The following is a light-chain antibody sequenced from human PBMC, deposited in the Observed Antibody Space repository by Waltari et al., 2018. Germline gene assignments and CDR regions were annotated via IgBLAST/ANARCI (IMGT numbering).Light chain of an antibody. CDR1: QTISNY. Sequence: DIQMTQSPSSLSASLADRVPITFRASQTISNYLTWYQQKPGKAPKLLIYAASSLQSGVPSRFSGSGSGTDFTLTINRLQPEEFATYYCQQSYRTLTFGPGTKVDLQ. V-gene: IGKV1-39*01. J-gene: IGKJ3*01. CDR3: QQSYRTLT. CDR2: AAS.